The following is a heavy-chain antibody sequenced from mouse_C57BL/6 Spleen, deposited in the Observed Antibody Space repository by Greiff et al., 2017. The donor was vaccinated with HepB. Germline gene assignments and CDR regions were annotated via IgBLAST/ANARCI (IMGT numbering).Heavy chain of an antibody. CDR3: ARPDYYGSSYEWFAY. V-gene: IGHV5-12*01. J-gene: IGHJ3*01. Sequence: EVQLVESGGGLVQPGGSLKLSCAASGFTFSDYYMYWVRQTPEKRLEWVAYISNGGGSTYYPDTVKGRFTISRDNAKNTLYLQMSRLKSEDTAMYYCARPDYYGSSYEWFAYWGQGTLVTVSA. CDR2: ISNGGGST. CDR1: GFTFSDYY. D-gene: IGHD1-1*01.